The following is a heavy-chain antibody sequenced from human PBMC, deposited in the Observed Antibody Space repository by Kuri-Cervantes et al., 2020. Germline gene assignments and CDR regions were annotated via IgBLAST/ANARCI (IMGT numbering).Heavy chain of an antibody. CDR1: GFTFSSYG. CDR3: ARDSGGIQLAY. CDR2: ISYDGSNK. J-gene: IGHJ4*02. D-gene: IGHD5-18*01. Sequence: GESLKISCAASGFTFSSYGMHWVRQAPGKGLEWVAVISYDGSNKYYADSAKGRFTISRDNSKNTLYLQMNSLRAEDTAVYFCARDSGGIQLAYWGQGTLVTVSS. V-gene: IGHV3-30*03.